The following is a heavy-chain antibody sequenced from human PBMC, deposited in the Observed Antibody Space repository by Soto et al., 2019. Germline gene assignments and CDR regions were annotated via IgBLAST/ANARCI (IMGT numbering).Heavy chain of an antibody. CDR3: ASPIVTSSWSSDY. Sequence: EVQLLQSGGELVQPGESLRLSCAASGFIFNKYAMTWVRQAPGKGLEWVSAISGDGDTTYYADSVKGRFTISRDNSKNTLFLQMNSLRDEDTALYYCASPIVTSSWSSDYWGQGTLVTVSS. CDR1: GFIFNKYA. V-gene: IGHV3-23*01. CDR2: ISGDGDTT. D-gene: IGHD6-13*01. J-gene: IGHJ4*02.